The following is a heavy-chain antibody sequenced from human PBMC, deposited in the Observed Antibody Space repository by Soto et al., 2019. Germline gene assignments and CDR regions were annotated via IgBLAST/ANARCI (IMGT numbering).Heavy chain of an antibody. V-gene: IGHV4-34*01. CDR3: ARGLLPYVRSPGP. Sequence: NPSETLSLTCAVYGGSFSGYYWSWIRQPPGKGLEWIGEINHSGSTNYNPSLKSRVTISVDTSKNQFSLKLSSVTAADTAVYYCARGLLPYVRSPGPWGQGTLVTVSS. CDR2: INHSGST. CDR1: GGSFSGYY. J-gene: IGHJ4*02. D-gene: IGHD3-3*01.